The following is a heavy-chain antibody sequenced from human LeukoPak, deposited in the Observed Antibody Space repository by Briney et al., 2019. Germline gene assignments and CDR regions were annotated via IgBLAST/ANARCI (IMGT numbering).Heavy chain of an antibody. Sequence: SETLSLTCTVSGGSISSFYWSWIRQPPGKGLEWIGSIYHSGNTNYNPSLKSRATISVDTSKNQFSLKLTSVTAADTAVYYCARGVGATTQFDYWGQGTLVTVSS. D-gene: IGHD1-26*01. CDR2: IYHSGNT. J-gene: IGHJ4*02. CDR3: ARGVGATTQFDY. CDR1: GGSISSFY. V-gene: IGHV4-59*01.